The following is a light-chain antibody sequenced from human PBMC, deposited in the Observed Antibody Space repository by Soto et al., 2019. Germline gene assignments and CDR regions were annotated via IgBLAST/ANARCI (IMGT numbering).Light chain of an antibody. CDR1: QSVTSSY. V-gene: IGKV3-20*01. Sequence: EIVLTQSPGTLSLSPGERATLSCRASQSVTSSYLAWYQQKPGQAPRLLIYGASSRATGIPDRFSGSGSGTAFTLTISRLEPEDFAVYYCQQYGSSPGYTFGQGTKLEIK. CDR3: QQYGSSPGYT. J-gene: IGKJ2*01. CDR2: GAS.